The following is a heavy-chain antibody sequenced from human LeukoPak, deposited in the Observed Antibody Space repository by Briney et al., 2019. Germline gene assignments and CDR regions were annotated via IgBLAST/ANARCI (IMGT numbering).Heavy chain of an antibody. Sequence: GGSLRLSCAASGFTFSSYGMHWVRQAPGKGLEWVAFIRYDGSNKYYADSVKGRFTISRDNAKNSLYLQMNSLRAEDTAVYYCARRNYGYYYYYMDVWGKGTTVTVSS. CDR3: ARRNYGYYYYYMDV. J-gene: IGHJ6*03. V-gene: IGHV3-30*02. CDR1: GFTFSSYG. D-gene: IGHD1-7*01. CDR2: IRYDGSNK.